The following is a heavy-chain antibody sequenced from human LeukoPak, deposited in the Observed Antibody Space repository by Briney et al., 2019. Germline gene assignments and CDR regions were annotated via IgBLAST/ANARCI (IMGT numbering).Heavy chain of an antibody. J-gene: IGHJ6*02. CDR3: AREYCSDGTCYYYYGMDV. CDR2: ISSSSSTI. V-gene: IGHV3-48*01. CDR1: GFTFSSYS. D-gene: IGHD2-15*01. Sequence: GGSLRLSCAASGFTFSSYSMNWVRQAPGKGLEWVSYISSSSSTIYYADSVKGRFIISRDNSKNTLYLQMNSLRAEDTAVYYCAREYCSDGTCYYYYGMDVWGHGTTVTVSS.